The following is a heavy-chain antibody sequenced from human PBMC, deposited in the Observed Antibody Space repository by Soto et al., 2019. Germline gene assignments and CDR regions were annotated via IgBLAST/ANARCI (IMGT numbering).Heavy chain of an antibody. CDR1: GYTFIDYY. D-gene: IGHD2-15*01. J-gene: IGHJ5*02. V-gene: IGHV1-2*02. CDR3: ATSSRKHCRGGTCYENWFDP. CDR2: INPNSGAS. Sequence: ASVKVSCKTSGYTFIDYYVHWVRQAPGQGLEWVGWINPNSGASKYAENFQGRVTMTRDRSTSTVYMELTGLRSDDTAVYYCATSSRKHCRGGTCYENWFDPWGQGTLVTVSS.